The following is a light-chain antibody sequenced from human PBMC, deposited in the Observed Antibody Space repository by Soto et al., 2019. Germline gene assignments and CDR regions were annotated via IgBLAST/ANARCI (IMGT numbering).Light chain of an antibody. J-gene: IGKJ4*01. CDR1: QSISTW. V-gene: IGKV1-5*03. CDR2: KAS. Sequence: DIQMTQSPSTLSASVGDRVTLTCRASQSISTWLAWYQQKPGKAPKLLIYKASNLEGGVPSRFSGSGSGTEFTITISGLQPDDFANYYCQQYNAYPLTFGGGTTVEIK. CDR3: QQYNAYPLT.